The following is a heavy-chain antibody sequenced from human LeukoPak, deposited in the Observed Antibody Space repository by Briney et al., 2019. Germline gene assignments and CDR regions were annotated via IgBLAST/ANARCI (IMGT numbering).Heavy chain of an antibody. CDR2: ISGDGGST. Sequence: PGGSLRLSCAASGFTFDDYAMHWVCQAPGKGLEWVSLISGDGGSTYYADSVKGRFTISRDNSKNSLYLQMNSLRTEDTALYYCAKGDIVATITVGFDYWGQGTLVTVSS. CDR1: GFTFDDYA. J-gene: IGHJ4*02. V-gene: IGHV3-43*02. D-gene: IGHD5-12*01. CDR3: AKGDIVATITVGFDY.